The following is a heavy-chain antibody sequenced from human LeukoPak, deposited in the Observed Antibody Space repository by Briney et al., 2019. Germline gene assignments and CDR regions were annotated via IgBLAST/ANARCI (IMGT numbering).Heavy chain of an antibody. CDR3: ARVTGYMIEDYFDY. CDR2: IYYSGST. Sequence: SETLSLTCTVSGYSISSGYYWGWIRQPPGKGLEWIGNIYYSGSTDYNPSLKSRVTISVDTSKNQFSLNLNSVTAADTAVYYCARVTGYMIEDYFDYWGQGTLVTVSS. CDR1: GYSISSGYY. D-gene: IGHD3-22*01. J-gene: IGHJ4*02. V-gene: IGHV4-38-2*02.